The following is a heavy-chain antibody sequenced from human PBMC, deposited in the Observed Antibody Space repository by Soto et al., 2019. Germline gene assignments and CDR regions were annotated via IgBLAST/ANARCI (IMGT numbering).Heavy chain of an antibody. CDR3: AREGDGYVPDY. D-gene: IGHD5-12*01. Sequence: SETLSLTCTVSGGSISSYYWSWIRQPPGKGLEWIGYIYYSGSTNYNPSLKSRVTISVDTSKNQFSLKLSSVTAADTAVYYCAREGDGYVPDYWGQGTLVTVSS. CDR2: IYYSGST. CDR1: GGSISSYY. J-gene: IGHJ4*02. V-gene: IGHV4-59*01.